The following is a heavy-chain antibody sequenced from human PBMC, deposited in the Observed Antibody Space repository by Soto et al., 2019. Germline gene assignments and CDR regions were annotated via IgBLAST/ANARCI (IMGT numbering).Heavy chain of an antibody. V-gene: IGHV3-21*01. CDR1: GFTFSSYS. J-gene: IGHJ4*02. D-gene: IGHD3-10*01. CDR3: ARVGRNKGMVRGVGPFLDY. Sequence: GGSLRLSCAASGFTFSSYSMNWVRQAPGKGLEWVSSISSSSSYIYYADSVKGRFTISRDNAKNSLYLQMNSLRAEDTAVYYCARVGRNKGMVRGVGPFLDYWGQGTLVTVSS. CDR2: ISSSSSYI.